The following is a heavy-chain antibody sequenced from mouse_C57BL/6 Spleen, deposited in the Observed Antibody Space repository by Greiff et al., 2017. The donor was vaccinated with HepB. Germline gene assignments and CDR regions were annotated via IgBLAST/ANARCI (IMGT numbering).Heavy chain of an antibody. CDR3: ARIYYDYDYFDY. V-gene: IGHV5-9*01. J-gene: IGHJ2*01. CDR1: GFTFSSYT. Sequence: EVMLVESGGGLVKPGGSLKLSCAASGFTFSSYTMSWVRQTPEKRLEWVATISGGGGNTYYPDSVKGRFTISRDNAKNTLYLQMSSLRSEDTALYYCARIYYDYDYFDYWGQGTTLTVSS. CDR2: ISGGGGNT. D-gene: IGHD2-4*01.